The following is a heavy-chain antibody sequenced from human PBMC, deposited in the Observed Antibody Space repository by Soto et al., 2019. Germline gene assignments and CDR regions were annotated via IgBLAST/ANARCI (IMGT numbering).Heavy chain of an antibody. V-gene: IGHV4-34*01. CDR1: GGSFSDYY. CDR3: ARHGIMYNWFDP. CDR2: INHSGST. J-gene: IGHJ5*02. D-gene: IGHD1-20*01. Sequence: SETLSLTCAVYGGSFSDYYWSWLRQPPGKGLEWIGEINHSGSTNYNPSLKSRVTISVDTSKNQFSLKLSSVTAADTAVYYCARHGIMYNWFDPRGQGTLVTGFS.